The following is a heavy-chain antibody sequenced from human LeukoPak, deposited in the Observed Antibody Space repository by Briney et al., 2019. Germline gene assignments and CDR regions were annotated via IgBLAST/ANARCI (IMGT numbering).Heavy chain of an antibody. CDR1: GFTFDDYG. V-gene: IGHV3-7*01. D-gene: IGHD4-17*01. CDR3: ARESGSVTSEVDFDY. Sequence: GGSLRLSCAASGFTFDDYGMSWVRQAPGKGLEWVAPIRQDGSQKYYVDSVKGRFTISRDNAKNSLYLQMNSLRAEDTAVYYCARESGSVTSEVDFDYWGQGTLVTVSS. CDR2: IRQDGSQK. J-gene: IGHJ4*02.